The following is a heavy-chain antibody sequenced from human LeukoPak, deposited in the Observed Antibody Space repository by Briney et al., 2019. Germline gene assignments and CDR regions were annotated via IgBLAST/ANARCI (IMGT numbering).Heavy chain of an antibody. Sequence: GGSLRLSCAASGFTFSYYAMSWVRQAPGKGLEWVGFIRSKAYGGTTEYAASVKGRFTISRDDSKSIAYLQMNSLKTEDTAVYYCTRVEQWLVPDYWGQGTLVTVSS. D-gene: IGHD6-19*01. CDR1: GFTFSYYA. V-gene: IGHV3-49*04. J-gene: IGHJ4*02. CDR2: IRSKAYGGTT. CDR3: TRVEQWLVPDY.